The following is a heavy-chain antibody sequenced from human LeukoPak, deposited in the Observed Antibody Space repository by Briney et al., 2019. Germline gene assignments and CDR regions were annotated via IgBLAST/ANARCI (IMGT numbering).Heavy chain of an antibody. CDR3: ARDFPTAALALNQLLPIDY. CDR1: GYTFTSYG. Sequence: GPVKVSCKASGYTFTSYGISWVRQAPGQGLEWMGWISAYNGNTNYAQKLQGRVTMTTDTSTSTAYMELRSLRSDDTAVYYCARDFPTAALALNQLLPIDYWGQGTLVTVSS. D-gene: IGHD2-2*01. J-gene: IGHJ4*02. V-gene: IGHV1-18*01. CDR2: ISAYNGNT.